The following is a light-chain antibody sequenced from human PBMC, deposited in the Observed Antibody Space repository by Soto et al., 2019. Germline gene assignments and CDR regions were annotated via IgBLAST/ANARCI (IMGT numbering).Light chain of an antibody. V-gene: IGKV3-20*01. CDR1: QSVSNNY. CDR2: GSS. CDR3: HQYGSSPPYT. J-gene: IGKJ2*01. Sequence: EVVLTQSPGTLSLSPGDSATLSCRASQSVSNNYFAWYQQKPGQAPRLLIFGSSDRATGIPDRFSGSGSGTDFTLTISRLEPEDFAVYYCHQYGSSPPYTFGQGTKLEIK.